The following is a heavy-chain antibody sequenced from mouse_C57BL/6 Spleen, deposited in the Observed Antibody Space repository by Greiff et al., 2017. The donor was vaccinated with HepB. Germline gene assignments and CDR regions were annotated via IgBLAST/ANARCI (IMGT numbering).Heavy chain of an antibody. CDR1: GYTFTSYW. CDR3: AREGRTAQALFAY. D-gene: IGHD3-2*02. J-gene: IGHJ3*01. V-gene: IGHV1-53*01. Sequence: VQLQQPGTELVKPGASVKLSCKASGYTFTSYWMHWVKQRPGQGLEWIGNINPSNGGTNYNEKFKSKATLTVDKSSSTAYMQLSSLTSEDSAVYYCAREGRTAQALFAYWGQGTLVTVSA. CDR2: INPSNGGT.